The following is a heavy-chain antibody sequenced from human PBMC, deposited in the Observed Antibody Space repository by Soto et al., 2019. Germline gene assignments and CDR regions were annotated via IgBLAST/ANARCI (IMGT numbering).Heavy chain of an antibody. J-gene: IGHJ6*02. CDR1: GYTFTVNY. CDR3: ARDPRPPSGWLGFWEYGMDV. CDR2: INPDSGGT. Sequence: ASVKVSCKASGYTFTVNYIQCVRQSPVQWLDWMGCINPDSGGTSSAQKFQGRVTMTRDTSVTTSYMELSRLSSDDTAVYYCARDPRPPSGWLGFWEYGMDVWGQGTTVTVSS. D-gene: IGHD3-3*01. V-gene: IGHV1-2*02.